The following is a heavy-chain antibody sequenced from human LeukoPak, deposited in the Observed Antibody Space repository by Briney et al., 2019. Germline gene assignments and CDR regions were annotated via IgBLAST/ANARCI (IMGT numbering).Heavy chain of an antibody. CDR2: IYSGGST. CDR1: GFTVRSNY. D-gene: IGHD3-10*01. J-gene: IGHJ4*02. V-gene: IGHV3-53*01. Sequence: GGSLRLSCAASGFTVRSNYMSWVRQAPGKGLEWVSVIYSGGSTYYADSVKGRFTISRDNSKNTPYLQMNSLRAEDTAVYYCASGGMVRGPEPFDYWGQGTLVTVSS. CDR3: ASGGMVRGPEPFDY.